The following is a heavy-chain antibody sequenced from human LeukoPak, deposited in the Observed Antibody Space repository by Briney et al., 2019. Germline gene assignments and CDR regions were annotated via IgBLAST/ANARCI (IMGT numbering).Heavy chain of an antibody. CDR3: ARERVTAISPFDY. CDR2: TSSYNGNT. V-gene: IGHV1-18*01. J-gene: IGHJ4*02. Sequence: ASVKVSCXASGYTFTSYGISWVRQAPGQGPAWMGWTSSYNGNTNYAQKLQGRVTMTTDTSTSTAYMELRSLRSDDTAVYYCARERVTAISPFDYWGQGTLVTVSS. D-gene: IGHD2-21*02. CDR1: GYTFTSYG.